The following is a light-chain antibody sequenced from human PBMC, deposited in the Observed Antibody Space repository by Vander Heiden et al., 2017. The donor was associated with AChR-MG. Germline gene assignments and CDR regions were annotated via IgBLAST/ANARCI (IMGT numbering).Light chain of an antibody. CDR3: SSYTSSDTLL. V-gene: IGLV2-14*01. Sequence: QSALTQPASISGSPGPSITISCTGTRSDLGGTNYVSWYQQHPGKAPKLLIHEVSYRPSGVSSRFSGSKSGNTASLTISGLQAEDEADYYCSSYTSSDTLLFGGGTKLTVL. CDR1: RSDLGGTNY. J-gene: IGLJ2*01. CDR2: EVS.